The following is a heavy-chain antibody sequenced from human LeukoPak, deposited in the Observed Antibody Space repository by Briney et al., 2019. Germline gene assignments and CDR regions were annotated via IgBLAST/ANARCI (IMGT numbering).Heavy chain of an antibody. CDR1: GLAVSSNY. Sequence: GGSLRLSCAASGLAVSSNYMSWVREAPGKGLEWVSVIYSGGSTYYADSVKGRFTISRDNSKNTLYLQMNSLRAEDTAVYYCARDGLVGPFSYWGQGTLVTVSS. CDR3: ARDGLVGPFSY. CDR2: IYSGGST. V-gene: IGHV3-66*01. J-gene: IGHJ4*02. D-gene: IGHD1-26*01.